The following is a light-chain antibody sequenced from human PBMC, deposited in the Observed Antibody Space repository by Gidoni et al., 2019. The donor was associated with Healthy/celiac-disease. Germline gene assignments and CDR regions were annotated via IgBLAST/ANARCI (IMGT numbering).Light chain of an antibody. CDR2: AAS. V-gene: IGKV1-39*01. Sequence: DIQMTQSPSSLSASVGDSVTITCRASQNISSYLNWDQQKPGKAPKLLIYAASNLQSGVPSRFSGSGSGTDFTLTISSLQPEDFATYYCQQSYNTPLRFGQXTKVEIK. J-gene: IGKJ1*01. CDR1: QNISSY. CDR3: QQSYNTPLR.